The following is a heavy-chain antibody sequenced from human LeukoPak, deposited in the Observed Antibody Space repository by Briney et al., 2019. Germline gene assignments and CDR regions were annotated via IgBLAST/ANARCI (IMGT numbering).Heavy chain of an antibody. CDR2: IIPILGIA. CDR1: GGTFSSYA. Sequence: ASVKASCKASGGTFSSYAISWVRQAPGQGLEWMGRIIPILGIANYAQKFQGRVTITADKSTSTAYMELSSLRSEDTAVYYCARDTPLLWFGELSAFDYWGQGTLVTVSS. D-gene: IGHD3-10*01. J-gene: IGHJ4*02. V-gene: IGHV1-69*04. CDR3: ARDTPLLWFGELSAFDY.